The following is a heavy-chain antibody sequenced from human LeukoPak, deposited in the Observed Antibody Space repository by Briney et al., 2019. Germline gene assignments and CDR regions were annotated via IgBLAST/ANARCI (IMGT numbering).Heavy chain of an antibody. CDR3: ARVTGYVIEDNFDY. CDR2: ISAYNGNT. D-gene: IGHD2-15*01. J-gene: IGHJ4*02. CDR1: GYTFTSYG. Sequence: GASVKVSCKASGYTFTSYGISWVRQAPGQGLEWMGWISAYNGNTSYAQKLQGRVTMTTDTSTSTAYMELRSLRSDDTAVYYCARVTGYVIEDNFDYWGQGTLVTVSS. V-gene: IGHV1-18*01.